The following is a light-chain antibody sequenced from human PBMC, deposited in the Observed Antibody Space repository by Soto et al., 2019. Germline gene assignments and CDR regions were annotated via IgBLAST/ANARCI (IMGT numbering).Light chain of an antibody. J-gene: IGKJ5*01. V-gene: IGKV3-11*01. CDR3: QQRKNWQVT. CDR1: QSVSSY. CDR2: DAS. Sequence: EIVLTQSPVTLSLSPCERATLSCRASQSVSSYLAWYQQKPGQAPRLLIYDASNRATGIPARFSGSGSGTDFTLTISSLEPEDFAVYYCQQRKNWQVTFGQGTRLEIK.